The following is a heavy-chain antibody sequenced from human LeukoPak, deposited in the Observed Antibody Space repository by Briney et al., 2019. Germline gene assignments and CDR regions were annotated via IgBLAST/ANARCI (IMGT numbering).Heavy chain of an antibody. J-gene: IGHJ3*02. Sequence: GGSLRLSCAASGFTFSSYVICWVRQAPGKGLEWVSGISGSGGNTYYVDSVKGRFTISRDNSKNTLYLQMNSLRAEDTALYYCAKGMIVVVLQPGPFDMWGQGTMVTVSS. CDR1: GFTFSSYV. D-gene: IGHD3-22*01. CDR2: ISGSGGNT. CDR3: AKGMIVVVLQPGPFDM. V-gene: IGHV3-23*01.